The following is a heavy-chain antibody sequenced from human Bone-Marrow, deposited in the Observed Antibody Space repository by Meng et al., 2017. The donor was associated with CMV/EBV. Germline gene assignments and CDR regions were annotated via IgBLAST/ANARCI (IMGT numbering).Heavy chain of an antibody. J-gene: IGHJ6*02. CDR1: GFTFSSYA. V-gene: IGHV3-23*01. Sequence: GGSLRLSCAASGFTFSSYAMSWVRQAPGKGLEWVSAISGSGGSTYYADSVKGRFTISRDNSKNTLYLQMNSLRAEDTAVYYCAKVVSIVVVPAGADVWGQGTTVTVSS. D-gene: IGHD2-2*01. CDR3: AKVVSIVVVPAGADV. CDR2: ISGSGGST.